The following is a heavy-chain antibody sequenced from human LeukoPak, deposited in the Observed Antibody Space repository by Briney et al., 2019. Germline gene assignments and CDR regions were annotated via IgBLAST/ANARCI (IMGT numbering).Heavy chain of an antibody. Sequence: GESLKISCKGSGYSFTNYWIGWVRQMPGKGLEWMGIIYPADSDTRYSPSFRGQVTISADKSISTAYLQWSSLKASDTAMYYCARHCSGGSCYSGSDYWGQGTLVTVSS. CDR1: GYSFTNYW. CDR2: IYPADSDT. J-gene: IGHJ4*02. D-gene: IGHD2-15*01. V-gene: IGHV5-51*01. CDR3: ARHCSGGSCYSGSDY.